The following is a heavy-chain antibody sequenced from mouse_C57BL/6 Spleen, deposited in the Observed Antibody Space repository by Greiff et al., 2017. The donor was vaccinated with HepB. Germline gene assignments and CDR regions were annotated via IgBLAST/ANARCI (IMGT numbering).Heavy chain of an antibody. D-gene: IGHD1-1*01. CDR2: IHPNSGST. V-gene: IGHV1-64*01. Sequence: VQLQQPGAELVKPGASVKLSCKASDYTFTSYWMHWVKQRPGQGLEWIGMIHPNSGSTNYNEKFKSKATLTVDKSSSTAYMQLSSLTSEDSAVYYCAGRGITTVVGAMDYWGQGTSVTVSS. CDR3: AGRGITTVVGAMDY. J-gene: IGHJ4*01. CDR1: DYTFTSYW.